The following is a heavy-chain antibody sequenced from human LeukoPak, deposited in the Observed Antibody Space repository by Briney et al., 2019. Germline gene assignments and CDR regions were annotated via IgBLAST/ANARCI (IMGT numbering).Heavy chain of an antibody. CDR3: ARTSPKVDSSSWYYYYYYYMDV. CDR1: GFTFSSYE. CDR2: INSDGSST. J-gene: IGHJ6*03. V-gene: IGHV3-74*01. Sequence: GGSLRLSCAASGFTFSSYEMNWVRQAPGKGLVWVSRINSDGSSTSYADSVKGRFTISRDNAKNTLYLQMNSLRAEDTAVYYCARTSPKVDSSSWYYYYYYYMDVWGKGTTVTVSS. D-gene: IGHD6-13*01.